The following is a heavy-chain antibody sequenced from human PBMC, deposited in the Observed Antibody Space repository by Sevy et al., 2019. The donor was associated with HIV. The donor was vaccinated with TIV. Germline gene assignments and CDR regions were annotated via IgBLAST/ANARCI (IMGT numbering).Heavy chain of an antibody. V-gene: IGHV3-23*01. CDR3: ATWSGVDSLGPFDF. Sequence: GGSLRLSCAASGFTFSTYAMSWVRQAPGKGLEWVSTIRAGGDNTYTADSVRGRFTISRDNSQNMVYLQMNSLRVEDTAIYSCATWSGVDSLGPFDFWGQGTLVTVSS. CDR1: GFTFSTYA. D-gene: IGHD1-1*01. J-gene: IGHJ4*02. CDR2: IRAGGDNT.